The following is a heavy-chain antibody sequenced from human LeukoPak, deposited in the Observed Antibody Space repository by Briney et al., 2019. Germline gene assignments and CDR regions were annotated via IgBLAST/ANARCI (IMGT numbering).Heavy chain of an antibody. CDR2: IWYDGSNK. Sequence: PGRSLRLSCAASGFTFRSYGMHWVRQAPGKGLEWVAVIWYDGSNKYYADSVKGRFTISRDNSKNTLYLQMSSLRAEDTAVYYCARAWRGMVRGVIMTRYYIDYWGQGTLVTVSS. V-gene: IGHV3-33*01. D-gene: IGHD3-10*01. CDR3: ARAWRGMVRGVIMTRYYIDY. CDR1: GFTFRSYG. J-gene: IGHJ4*02.